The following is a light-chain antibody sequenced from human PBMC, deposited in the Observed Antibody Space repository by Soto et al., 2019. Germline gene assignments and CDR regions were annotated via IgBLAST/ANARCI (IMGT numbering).Light chain of an antibody. Sequence: EIVMTQSPATLSVSPGERATLSCRASQSVSSNLAWYQQKPGQAPRLLIYGASTRATGIPARFSGSGSGTEFTLTISSLQSEDFAGYYCQQYNNGRTFGQGTKVEIK. CDR1: QSVSSN. CDR3: QQYNNGRT. J-gene: IGKJ1*01. V-gene: IGKV3-15*01. CDR2: GAS.